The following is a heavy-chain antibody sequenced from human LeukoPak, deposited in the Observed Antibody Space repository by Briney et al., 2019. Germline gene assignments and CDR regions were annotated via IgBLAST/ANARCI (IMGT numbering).Heavy chain of an antibody. CDR2: ISDGGANT. J-gene: IGHJ6*03. Sequence: RGSLRLSCSASGFTFSDYTFHWVRETPGNGLEWVAFISDGGANTYYANSVRGRFTVSRDNPKNTLYLQMTSLRAEDTAVYYCAREINYYYYMDVWGKGTTVAVS. CDR1: GFTFSDYT. CDR3: AREINYYYYMDV. V-gene: IGHV3-30*01.